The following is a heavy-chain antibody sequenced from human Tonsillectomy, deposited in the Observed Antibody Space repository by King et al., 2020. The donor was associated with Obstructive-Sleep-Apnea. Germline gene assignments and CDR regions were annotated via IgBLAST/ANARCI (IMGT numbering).Heavy chain of an antibody. V-gene: IGHV3-30*03. CDR3: VRGREELVIIGPFHF. CDR2: VSYDGSEQ. D-gene: IGHD6-13*01. CDR1: GFTFSLYG. Sequence: VQLVESGGGVVQPGRSLRLSCAASGFTFSLYGMHWVRQAPGKGLEWVAVVSYDGSEQSYADSVKGRFTVYRDNSKKTAYPQMDSLGPEDTGLYYCVRGREELVIIGPFHFWGQGTLVTVSS. J-gene: IGHJ4*02.